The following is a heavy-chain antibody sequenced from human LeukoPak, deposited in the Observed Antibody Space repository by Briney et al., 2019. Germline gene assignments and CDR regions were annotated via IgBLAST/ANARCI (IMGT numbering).Heavy chain of an antibody. CDR2: ISYDRSNK. CDR1: GFTFSSYA. V-gene: IGHV3-30-3*01. D-gene: IGHD3-10*01. J-gene: IGHJ4*02. CDR3: ARDSMVRGVIYYYFDY. Sequence: GGSLRLSCAASGFTFSSYAMHWVRQAPGKGLEWVAVISYDRSNKYYADSVKGRFTISRDNSKNTLYLQMNSLRAEDTAVYYCARDSMVRGVIYYYFDYWGQGTLVTVSS.